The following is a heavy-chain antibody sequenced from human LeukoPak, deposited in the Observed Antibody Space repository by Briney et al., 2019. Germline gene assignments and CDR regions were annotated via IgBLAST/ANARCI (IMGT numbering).Heavy chain of an antibody. CDR1: GYTFTSYG. D-gene: IGHD6-13*01. CDR2: ISAYNGNT. J-gene: IGHJ4*02. CDR3: ARVPTWAAAQYYFDY. Sequence: ASAKVSCKASGYTFTSYGISWVRQAPEQGLEWMGWISAYNGNTNYAQKLQGRVTMTTDTSTSTAYMELRSLRSDDTAVYYCARVPTWAAAQYYFDYWGQGTLVTVSS. V-gene: IGHV1-18*01.